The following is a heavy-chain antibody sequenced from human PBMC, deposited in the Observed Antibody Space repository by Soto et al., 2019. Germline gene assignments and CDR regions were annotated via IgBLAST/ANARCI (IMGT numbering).Heavy chain of an antibody. CDR1: GFTFTSSA. D-gene: IGHD2-15*01. Sequence: SVKVSCKASGFTFTSSAVQWVRQARGQRLEWIGWIVVGSGNTNYAQKFQERVTITRDMSTSTAYMELSSLRSEDTAVYYCAAESGYCSGGSVQGDAFDSWGQRTMVTVSS. CDR3: AAESGYCSGGSVQGDAFDS. CDR2: IVVGSGNT. J-gene: IGHJ3*02. V-gene: IGHV1-58*01.